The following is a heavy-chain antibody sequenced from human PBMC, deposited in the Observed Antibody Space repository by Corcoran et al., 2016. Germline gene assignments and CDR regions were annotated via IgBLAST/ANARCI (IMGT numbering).Heavy chain of an antibody. CDR3: TRHDVGRSGSPFGMDV. D-gene: IGHD3-10*01. J-gene: IGHJ6*02. CDR2: IRSKTNSYAT. V-gene: IGHV3-73*02. CDR1: GLTFSGSA. Sequence: EVQLVESGGDLVQPGGSLKLSCAASGLTFSGSAMHWVRQASGKGLEWVGRIRSKTNSYATAYAASVKGRFTISRDDSKNTEYLQMNSLKTEDTAMYYCTRHDVGRSGSPFGMDVWGQGTTVTVSS.